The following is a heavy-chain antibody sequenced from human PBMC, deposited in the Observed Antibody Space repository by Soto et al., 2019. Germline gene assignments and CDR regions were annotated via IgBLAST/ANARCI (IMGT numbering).Heavy chain of an antibody. J-gene: IGHJ6*02. Sequence: GGSLRLSCAASGFTFSNAWMNWVRQAPGKGLEWVGRIKSKTDGGTTDYAAPVKGRFTISRDDSKNTLYLQMNSLKTEDTAVYYCARDLWGYCGTDCYPLDVWGQGTTVTVSS. CDR1: GFTFSNAW. D-gene: IGHD2-21*02. CDR2: IKSKTDGGTT. CDR3: ARDLWGYCGTDCYPLDV. V-gene: IGHV3-15*07.